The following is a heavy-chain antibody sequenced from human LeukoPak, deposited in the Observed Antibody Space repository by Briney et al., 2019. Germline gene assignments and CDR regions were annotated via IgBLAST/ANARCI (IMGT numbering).Heavy chain of an antibody. CDR1: GGSIAIRNYY. CDR2: VYSSGSV. V-gene: IGHV4-39*01. D-gene: IGHD3-9*01. CDR3: ARRPTYFGWRPSESPSYFDF. J-gene: IGHJ4*02. Sequence: PSETLSLTCAVSGGSIAIRNYYWAWIRQSPGRGLECLGCVYSSGSVYYNPSLKSRVTILVDTSKNQFSLRLTSVTAADTAVYYCARRPTYFGWRPSESPSYFDFWGQGTLVTVSS.